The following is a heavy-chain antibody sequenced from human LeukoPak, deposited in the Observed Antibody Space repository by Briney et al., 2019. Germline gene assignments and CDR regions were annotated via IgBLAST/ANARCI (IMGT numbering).Heavy chain of an antibody. CDR1: GYTFTNYY. CDR3: AKGSSASYLNYFDY. Sequence: ASVKVSCKASGYTFTNYYIQWVRLAPGQGLEWMGIIDPSGGSTSYAEKFQGRVTMTRDMSTSTVYMDLSSLRSEDTAVYYCAKGSSASYLNYFDYWGQGTLVTVSS. CDR2: IDPSGGST. J-gene: IGHJ4*02. V-gene: IGHV1-46*01. D-gene: IGHD1-26*01.